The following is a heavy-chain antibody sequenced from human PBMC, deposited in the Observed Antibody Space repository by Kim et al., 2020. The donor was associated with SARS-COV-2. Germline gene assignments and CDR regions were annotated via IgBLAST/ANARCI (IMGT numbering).Heavy chain of an antibody. CDR2: IYYSGST. V-gene: IGHV4-39*01. CDR3: ARRGFTEVTIFGVVEDNTFDP. D-gene: IGHD3-3*01. Sequence: SETLSLTCTVSGGSISSSSYYWGWIRQPPGKGLEWIGSIYYSGSTYYNPSLKSRVTISVDTSKNQFSLKLSSVTAADTAVYYCARRGFTEVTIFGVVEDNTFDPWGQGTLVTVSS. CDR1: GGSISSSSYY. J-gene: IGHJ5*02.